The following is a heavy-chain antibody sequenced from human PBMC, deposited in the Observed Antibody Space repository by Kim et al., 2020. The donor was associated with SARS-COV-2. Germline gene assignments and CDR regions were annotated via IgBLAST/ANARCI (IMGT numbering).Heavy chain of an antibody. J-gene: IGHJ5*02. CDR2: ISRNGVGT. V-gene: IGHV3-43*01. D-gene: IGHD1-26*01. Sequence: GGSLRLSCAASGFTFGNFTMIWVRQIPGKRLEWVSLISRNGVGTNYAYSVQGRGSITRDKNRNLKYLQMQRLSTEDSDTYEYVKRGNLVSCGQGALLSVS. CDR3: VKRGNLVS. CDR1: GFTFGNFT.